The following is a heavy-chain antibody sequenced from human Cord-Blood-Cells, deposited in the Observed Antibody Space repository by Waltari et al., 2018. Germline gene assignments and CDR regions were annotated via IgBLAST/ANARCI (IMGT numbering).Heavy chain of an antibody. CDR3: ARGAVAGTVFDY. D-gene: IGHD6-19*01. CDR2: IYYSEST. V-gene: IGHV4-39*01. CDR1: GGSISRRSYY. J-gene: IGHJ4*02. Sequence: QLQLQESGPGLVKPSEPLSLTCTVSGGSISRRSYYWGWIRSPPGKGLEWIWSIYYSESTYYNPSLKSRVTRSVDTSKNQFSLKLSSVTAADTAVYYCARGAVAGTVFDYWGQGTLVTVSS.